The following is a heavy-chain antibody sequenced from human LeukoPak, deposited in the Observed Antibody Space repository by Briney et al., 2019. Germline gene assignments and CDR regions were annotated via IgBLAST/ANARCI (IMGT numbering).Heavy chain of an antibody. CDR1: GGTFSSYA. J-gene: IGHJ4*02. Sequence: SVKVSCKASGGTFSSYAISWVRQAPGQGLEWMGGIIPIFGTANYAQKFQGRVTITRNTSISTAYMELSSLRSEDTAVYYCARDCGDFWSGYYGALCYWGQGTLVTVSS. D-gene: IGHD3-3*01. CDR3: ARDCGDFWSGYYGALCY. V-gene: IGHV1-69*05. CDR2: IIPIFGTA.